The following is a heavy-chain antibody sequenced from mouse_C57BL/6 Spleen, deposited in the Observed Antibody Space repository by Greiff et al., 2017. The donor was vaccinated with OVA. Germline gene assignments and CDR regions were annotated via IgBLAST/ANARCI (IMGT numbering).Heavy chain of an antibody. D-gene: IGHD2-4*01. V-gene: IGHV2-2*01. CDR1: GFSFTSYG. CDR2: IWSGGST. Sequence: VQGVESGAGLVQPSQSLSITCTVSGFSFTSYGVHWVRQSPGKGLEWLGVIWSGGSTDYNAAFISRLSISKDNSKSQVFFKMNSLQADDTAIYYCARNFYYDYGYYAMDYWGQGTSVTVSS. CDR3: ARNFYYDYGYYAMDY. J-gene: IGHJ4*01.